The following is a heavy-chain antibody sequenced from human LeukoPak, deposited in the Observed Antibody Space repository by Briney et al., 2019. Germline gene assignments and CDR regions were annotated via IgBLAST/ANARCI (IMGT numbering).Heavy chain of an antibody. D-gene: IGHD1-26*01. J-gene: IGHJ4*02. CDR2: ISYDGSNK. CDR3: AKGGGGSYLRFDY. CDR1: GFTFSAYD. V-gene: IGHV3-30*18. Sequence: GRSLRLSCTISGFTFSAYDLYWVRQAPGKGLEWVAVISYDGSNKYYADSVKGRFSISRDNSKNTLYLQMNSLRPEDTAVFYCAKGGGGSYLRFDYWGQGTLVTVSS.